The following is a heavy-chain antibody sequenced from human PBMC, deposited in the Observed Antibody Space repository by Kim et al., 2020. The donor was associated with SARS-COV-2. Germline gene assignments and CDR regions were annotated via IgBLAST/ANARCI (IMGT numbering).Heavy chain of an antibody. CDR2: IIPIFGTA. Sequence: SVKVSCKASGGTFSSYAISWVRQAPGQGLEWMGGIIPIFGTANYAQKFQGRVTITADESTSTAYMELSSLRSEDTAVYYCARDPLQYSSSPWFDPWGQGTLVTVSS. CDR3: ARDPLQYSSSPWFDP. J-gene: IGHJ5*02. CDR1: GGTFSSYA. V-gene: IGHV1-69*13. D-gene: IGHD6-6*01.